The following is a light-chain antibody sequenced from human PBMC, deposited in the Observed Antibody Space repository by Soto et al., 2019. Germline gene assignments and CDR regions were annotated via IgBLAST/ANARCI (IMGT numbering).Light chain of an antibody. CDR3: QHYGYSPWT. J-gene: IGKJ1*01. CDR2: AAS. CDR1: QSVNNNY. Sequence: EIVLTQSPGTLSLSPGERATLSCRASQSVNNNYLAWYQQNPGQAPRLLIYAASSRATGIPDRFSGSGSGTDFTLTISRLEPEDFAVYYCQHYGYSPWTFGQGTKVEIK. V-gene: IGKV3-20*01.